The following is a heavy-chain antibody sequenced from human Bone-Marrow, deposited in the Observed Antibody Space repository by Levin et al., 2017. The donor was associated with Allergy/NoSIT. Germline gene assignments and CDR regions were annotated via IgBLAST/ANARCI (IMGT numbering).Heavy chain of an antibody. CDR2: ISSSGSPI. D-gene: IGHD1-7*01. Sequence: RGESLKISCAASGFTFISYDMNWVRQAPGKGLEWVSYISSSGSPIYYADSVKGRFTISRDNAKNSLYLQMNSLRAEDTAVYYCARDPPTGTFDLWGRGTLVAVSS. J-gene: IGHJ2*01. CDR1: GFTFISYD. CDR3: ARDPPTGTFDL. V-gene: IGHV3-48*03.